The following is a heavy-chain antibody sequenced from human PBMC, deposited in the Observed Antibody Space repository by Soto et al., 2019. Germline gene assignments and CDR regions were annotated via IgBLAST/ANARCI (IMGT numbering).Heavy chain of an antibody. Sequence: EVRLLESGGGLVQPGGSLRLYCAGSGFTSSNYSMSWVRQAPGKGLEWVSTTSGSGHYIQYRDSVKGRFTISRDYSKNTLYLQMNSLRAEDTAVYYCAGGAMVTPYYYGLDVWGQGTTVTVSS. V-gene: IGHV3-23*01. CDR3: AGGAMVTPYYYGLDV. J-gene: IGHJ6*02. CDR2: TSGSGHYI. D-gene: IGHD5-18*01. CDR1: GFTSSNYS.